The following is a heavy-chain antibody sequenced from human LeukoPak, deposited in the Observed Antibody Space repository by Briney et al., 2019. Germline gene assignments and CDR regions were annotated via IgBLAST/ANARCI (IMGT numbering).Heavy chain of an antibody. V-gene: IGHV3-66*02. Sequence: GGSLRLSCAASGFTVSSNYMSWVRQAPGKGLEWVSVIYSGGSTYYADSVKGRFTISRDNSKNTLYLQMNSLRAEDTAVYYCARDLLDYYASSGYYPGGFDYWGQGTLVTVSS. D-gene: IGHD3-22*01. CDR3: ARDLLDYYASSGYYPGGFDY. J-gene: IGHJ4*02. CDR1: GFTVSSNY. CDR2: IYSGGST.